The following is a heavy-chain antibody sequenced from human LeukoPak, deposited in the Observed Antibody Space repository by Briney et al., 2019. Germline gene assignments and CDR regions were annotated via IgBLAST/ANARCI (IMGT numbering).Heavy chain of an antibody. CDR1: GGSISSGGYY. CDR3: ARKIDAYDILTGYFDY. V-gene: IGHV4-31*03. CDR2: IYYSGST. D-gene: IGHD3-9*01. Sequence: TLSLTCTVSGGSISSGGYYWSWIRQHPGKGLEWIGYIYYSGSTYYNPSLKSRVTISVDTSKNQFSLKLSSVTAADTAVYYCARKIDAYDILTGYFDYWGQGTLVTVSS. J-gene: IGHJ4*02.